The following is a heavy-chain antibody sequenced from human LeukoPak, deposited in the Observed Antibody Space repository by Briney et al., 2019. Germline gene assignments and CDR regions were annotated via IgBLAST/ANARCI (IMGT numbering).Heavy chain of an antibody. CDR3: ARAVSYYDILTGYSMPQNWFDL. Sequence: ASVKVSCKASGYTFTGYYMHWVRQAPGQGLEWMGRINPNSGGTNYAQKFQGRVTITRETSIRTAYMELSRLRSDDTAVYYCARAVSYYDILTGYSMPQNWFDLWGQGTLVTVSS. V-gene: IGHV1-2*06. CDR1: GYTFTGYY. D-gene: IGHD3-9*01. J-gene: IGHJ5*02. CDR2: INPNSGGT.